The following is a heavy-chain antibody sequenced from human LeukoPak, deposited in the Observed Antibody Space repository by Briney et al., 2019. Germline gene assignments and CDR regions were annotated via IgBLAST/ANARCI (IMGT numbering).Heavy chain of an antibody. CDR1: GFTFSSYG. J-gene: IGHJ4*02. CDR2: ISYDGSNK. V-gene: IGHV3-30*03. CDR3: AFSHCSSTSCYESFDY. D-gene: IGHD2-2*01. Sequence: PGRSLRLSCAASGFTFSSYGVHWVRQAPGKGLEWVAVISYDGSNKYYADSVKGRFTISRDNSKNTLYLQMNSLRAEDTAVYYCAFSHCSSTSCYESFDYWGQGTLVTVSS.